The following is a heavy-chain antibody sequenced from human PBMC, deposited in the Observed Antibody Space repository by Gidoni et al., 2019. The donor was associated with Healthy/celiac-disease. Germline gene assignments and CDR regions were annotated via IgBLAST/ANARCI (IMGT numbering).Heavy chain of an antibody. CDR1: GFTSRSYA. Sequence: QVQLVESGGGVVQPGRSLRLSCAAAGFTSRSYAMHWVRQAPGKGLEWVAVISYDGSNKYYADSVKGRFTISRDNSKNTLYLQMNSLRAEDTAVYYCAREGSRGDSSSWYLEGDFDYWGQGTLVTVSS. J-gene: IGHJ4*02. D-gene: IGHD6-13*01. CDR3: AREGSRGDSSSWYLEGDFDY. V-gene: IGHV3-30*01. CDR2: ISYDGSNK.